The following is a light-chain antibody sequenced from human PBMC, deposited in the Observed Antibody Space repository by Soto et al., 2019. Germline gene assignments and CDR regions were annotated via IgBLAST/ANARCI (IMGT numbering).Light chain of an antibody. CDR3: QQCGSSPRT. CDR1: QSVSSSY. Sequence: EVVLTQSPGTLSLSPGDRVTLSCRASQSVSSSYLAWYQQKPGQAPRLLIYGASNSATGIPDRFSGSGSGADFTLTISRLEPEDFAVYYCQQCGSSPRTFGQGTKVEIK. J-gene: IGKJ1*01. V-gene: IGKV3-20*01. CDR2: GAS.